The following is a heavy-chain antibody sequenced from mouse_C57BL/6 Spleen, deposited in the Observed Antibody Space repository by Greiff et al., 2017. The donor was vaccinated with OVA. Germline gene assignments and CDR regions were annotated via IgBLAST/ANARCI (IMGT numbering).Heavy chain of an antibody. D-gene: IGHD1-1*01. CDR3: ARGTVDYYGSSYWYFDV. Sequence: EVKLVESGGGLVKPGGSLKLSCAASGFTFSDYGMHWVRQAPEKGLEWVAYISSGSSTIYYADTVKGRFTISRDNAKNTLFLQMTSLRSEDTAMYYCARGTVDYYGSSYWYFDVWGTGTTVTVSS. J-gene: IGHJ1*03. CDR2: ISSGSSTI. V-gene: IGHV5-17*01. CDR1: GFTFSDYG.